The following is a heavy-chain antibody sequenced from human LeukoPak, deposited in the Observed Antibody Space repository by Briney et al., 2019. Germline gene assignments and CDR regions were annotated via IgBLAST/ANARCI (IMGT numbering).Heavy chain of an antibody. CDR3: ARGGYYGSGNDFRFDP. J-gene: IGHJ5*02. CDR1: GFTFNSYS. V-gene: IGHV3-21*01. CDR2: TSSSSSYV. D-gene: IGHD3-10*01. Sequence: PGGSLRLSCTASGFTFNSYSMNWVRQAPGKGLEWVSSTSSSSSYVYYADSVKGRFTISRDNAKKSLYLQMNRLRAEDTAVYFCARGGYYGSGNDFRFDPWGQGTLVTVSS.